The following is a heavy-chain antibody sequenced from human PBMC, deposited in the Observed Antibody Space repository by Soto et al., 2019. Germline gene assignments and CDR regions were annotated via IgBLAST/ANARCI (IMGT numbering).Heavy chain of an antibody. CDR3: AHATLYCTGGSCSTWFDS. V-gene: IGHV2-5*02. CDR2: IYWDDDK. Sequence: QITLKESGPTLVKPTQTLTLTCTFSGFSLSTHGVGVGWVRQPAGKALEWLALIYWDDDKRYSASLNSRLTITKDTSKNQVVLTMTTMDPVDTATYYCAHATLYCTGGSCSTWFDSWGQGTLVTVSS. CDR1: GFSLSTHGVG. J-gene: IGHJ5*01. D-gene: IGHD2-15*01.